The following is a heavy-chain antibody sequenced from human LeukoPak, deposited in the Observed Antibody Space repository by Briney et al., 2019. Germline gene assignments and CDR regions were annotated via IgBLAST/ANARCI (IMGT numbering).Heavy chain of an antibody. Sequence: GGSLRLSCAASGFTFSSYSMNWVRQAPGKGLEWVSYISSSSSTIYYADSVKGRFTISRDNAKNSLYLQMNSLGDEDTAVYYCARDPPYYYGSGQFDYWGQGTLVTVSS. CDR1: GFTFSSYS. CDR3: ARDPPYYYGSGQFDY. CDR2: ISSSSSTI. J-gene: IGHJ4*02. V-gene: IGHV3-48*02. D-gene: IGHD3-10*01.